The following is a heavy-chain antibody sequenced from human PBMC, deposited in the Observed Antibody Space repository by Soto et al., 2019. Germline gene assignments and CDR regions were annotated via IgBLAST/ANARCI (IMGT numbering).Heavy chain of an antibody. V-gene: IGHV4-30-2*01. J-gene: IGHJ4*02. CDR1: GGSISSGGYS. CDR2: IYHSGST. D-gene: IGHD5-12*01. Sequence: QLQLQESGSGLVKPSQTLSLTCAVSGGSISSGGYSWSWIRQPPGKGLEWIGYIYHSGSTSYNPSLXGXVXIXXDRAKNQFSLKLSSVTAADTAVYSCAAGVGLPRYSWGQGTLVTVSS. CDR3: AAGVGLPRYS.